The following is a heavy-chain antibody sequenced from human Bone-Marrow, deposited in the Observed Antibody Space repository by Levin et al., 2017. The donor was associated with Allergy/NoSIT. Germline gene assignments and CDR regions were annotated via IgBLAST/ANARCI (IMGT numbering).Heavy chain of an antibody. J-gene: IGHJ4*02. CDR2: IWSDETNK. D-gene: IGHD2-15*01. V-gene: IGHV3-33*08. CDR3: ARNRGGCSGASCYLDH. Sequence: PGGSLRLSCAASGFTLSSYGMHWVRQAPGRGLEWVAIIWSDETNKYYVDSVKGRFTISRDISKNTLYLQMTSLRAEDTGVYYCARNRGGCSGASCYLDHWGQGTLVTVSS. CDR1: GFTLSSYG.